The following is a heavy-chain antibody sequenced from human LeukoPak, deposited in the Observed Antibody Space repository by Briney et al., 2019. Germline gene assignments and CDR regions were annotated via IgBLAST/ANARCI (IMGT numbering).Heavy chain of an antibody. Sequence: GGSLRLSCAVSGFTFSTYAMTWVRQAPGKGLEWVSSISGSAGSTYYADSVKGRFTISRDNSKNTLDLQMNSLRAEDTAVYYCAKATRDNSGCLDYWGQGTLVTVSS. CDR3: AKATRDNSGCLDY. CDR2: ISGSAGST. J-gene: IGHJ4*02. V-gene: IGHV3-23*01. D-gene: IGHD6-19*01. CDR1: GFTFSTYA.